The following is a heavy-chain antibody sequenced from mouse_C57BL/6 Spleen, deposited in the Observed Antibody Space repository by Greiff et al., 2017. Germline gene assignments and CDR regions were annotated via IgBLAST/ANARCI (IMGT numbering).Heavy chain of an antibody. CDR3: ARQEAMVRGWFAY. J-gene: IGHJ3*01. Sequence: EVNLVESGGDLVKPGGSLKLSCAASGFTFSSYGMSWVRQAPDKRLEWVATISSGGSYTYYPDSVKGRFTISRDNAKNTLYLQMSSLKSEDTAMYYCARQEAMVRGWFAYWGQGTLVTVSA. D-gene: IGHD2-2*01. CDR2: ISSGGSYT. CDR1: GFTFSSYG. V-gene: IGHV5-6*01.